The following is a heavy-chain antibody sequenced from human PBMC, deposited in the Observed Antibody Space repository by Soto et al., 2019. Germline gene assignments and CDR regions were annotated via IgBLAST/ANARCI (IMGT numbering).Heavy chain of an antibody. CDR3: ARRPHRINYYYYYYMDV. CDR2: ISSSGSTI. D-gene: IGHD2-15*01. Sequence: PGGSLRLSCAVSGFTFSDYYMSWIRQAPGKGLEWVSYISSSGSTIYYADSVKGRFTISRDNAKNSLYLQMNSLRAEDTAVYYCARRPHRINYYYYYYMDVCGEGTTVTVSS. CDR1: GFTFSDYY. J-gene: IGHJ6*03. V-gene: IGHV3-11*01.